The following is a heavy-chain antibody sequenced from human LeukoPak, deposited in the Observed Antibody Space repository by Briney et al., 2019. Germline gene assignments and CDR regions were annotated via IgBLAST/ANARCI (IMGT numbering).Heavy chain of an antibody. CDR1: GFSFSSYS. J-gene: IGHJ5*02. V-gene: IGHV3-21*01. Sequence: GGSLRLSCAASGFSFSSYSMNWVRQAPWKGLEWVSSISGSSHFIHYADSVKGRFTISRDNAKNTLYLQMNSLRAEDTAVYYCARESGIAAALDLWGQGTLVTVSS. D-gene: IGHD6-13*01. CDR2: ISGSSHFI. CDR3: ARESGIAAALDL.